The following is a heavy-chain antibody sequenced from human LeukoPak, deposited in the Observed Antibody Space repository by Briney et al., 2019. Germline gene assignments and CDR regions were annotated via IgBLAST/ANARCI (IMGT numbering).Heavy chain of an antibody. CDR2: ISTSGGST. J-gene: IGHJ4*02. Sequence: PGGSLRLSCAASGFTFNTYDMSWVRQAPGQGLEGVSSISTSGGSTYYADSVKGRFTISRDNYKNTLYLQMNSLRAEDTAVYYCAKGRTSGYYAQFDQWGQGTQVTVSS. CDR1: GFTFNTYD. V-gene: IGHV3-23*01. D-gene: IGHD3-22*01. CDR3: AKGRTSGYYAQFDQ.